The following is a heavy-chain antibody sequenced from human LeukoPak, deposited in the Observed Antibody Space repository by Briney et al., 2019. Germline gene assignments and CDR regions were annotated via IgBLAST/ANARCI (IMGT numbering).Heavy chain of an antibody. D-gene: IGHD4-17*01. CDR1: GFTFSTYW. CDR3: AKDRREHYGDYDFDY. CDR2: IRQDGSEK. V-gene: IGHV3-7*01. J-gene: IGHJ4*02. Sequence: PGGSLRLSCAASGFTFSTYWMSWVRQAPGKGLEWVANIRQDGSEKYYADSVKGRFTISRDNSKNTLYLQMNSLRAEDTAVYYCAKDRREHYGDYDFDYWGQGTLVTVSS.